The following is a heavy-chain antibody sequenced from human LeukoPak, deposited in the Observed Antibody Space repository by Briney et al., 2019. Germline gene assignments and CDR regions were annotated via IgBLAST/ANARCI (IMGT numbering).Heavy chain of an antibody. CDR3: ARDRNYYDSIGYYYEGGSLDY. V-gene: IGHV1-2*02. D-gene: IGHD3-22*01. J-gene: IGHJ4*02. CDR1: GYIFTGYY. Sequence: ASVKVSCKASGYIFTGYYIHWVRQAPGQGLEWMGWINPHSGGTNYAQKFQGRVTMTRDTSISTAYMELSRLRSDDTAVYYCARDRNYYDSIGYYYEGGSLDYWGQGTLVTVSS. CDR2: INPHSGGT.